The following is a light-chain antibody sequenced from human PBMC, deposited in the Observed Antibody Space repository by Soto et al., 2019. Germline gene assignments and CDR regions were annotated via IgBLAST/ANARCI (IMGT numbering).Light chain of an antibody. CDR2: KTS. CDR3: QHYNDYSWT. Sequence: DIHMTQSPSTLSASVGDRVTITCRASQSINIWLAWYQQKPGKAPNLLIYKTSSLESGVPSRFSGSGSGTEFTLTISSLQPDDFATYYCQHYNDYSWTFGQGIKVEMK. V-gene: IGKV1-5*03. J-gene: IGKJ1*01. CDR1: QSINIW.